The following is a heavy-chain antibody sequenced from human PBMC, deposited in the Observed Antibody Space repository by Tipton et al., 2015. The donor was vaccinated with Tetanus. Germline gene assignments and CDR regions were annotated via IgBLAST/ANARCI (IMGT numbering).Heavy chain of an antibody. D-gene: IGHD1-26*01. CDR1: GHSIGSGGYY. J-gene: IGHJ4*02. Sequence: TQSLTCTVSGHSIGSGGYYWSWIRQHPGQGLEWIGYIYYTGNTYYNPSLKSRVTLSIDMSKNQFSLRLSSVTAADTAVYFCARRVVGATLDYWGQGSLVTVSS. CDR2: IYYTGNT. V-gene: IGHV4-31*03. CDR3: ARRVVGATLDY.